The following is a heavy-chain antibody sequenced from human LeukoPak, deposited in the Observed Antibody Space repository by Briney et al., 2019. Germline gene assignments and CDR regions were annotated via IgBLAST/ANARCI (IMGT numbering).Heavy chain of an antibody. CDR2: IHYTGST. D-gene: IGHD7-27*01. CDR3: AQSPLGMV. CDR1: GGSISSSSYY. Sequence: SETLSLTCTVSGGSISSSSYYWGWIRQPPGKGLEWIGYIHYTGSTNYNPSLKSRVTISVDTSKNQFSLKLSSVTAADTAVYYCAQSPLGMVWGQGTLVTVSS. J-gene: IGHJ4*02. V-gene: IGHV4-61*05.